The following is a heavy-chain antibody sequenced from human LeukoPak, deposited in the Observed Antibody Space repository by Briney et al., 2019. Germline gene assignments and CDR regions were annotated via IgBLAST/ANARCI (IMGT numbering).Heavy chain of an antibody. D-gene: IGHD3-9*01. CDR2: ISYDGSNK. CDR3: ARGGIDILTGYYIPSAYYYGMDV. Sequence: TGRSLRLSCAASGFTFSSYGMHWVRQAPGKGLEWVAVISYDGSNKYYADSVKGRFTISRDNAKNSLYLQMNSLRAEDTAVYYCARGGIDILTGYYIPSAYYYGMDVWGKGTTVTVSS. J-gene: IGHJ6*04. V-gene: IGHV3-30*03. CDR1: GFTFSSYG.